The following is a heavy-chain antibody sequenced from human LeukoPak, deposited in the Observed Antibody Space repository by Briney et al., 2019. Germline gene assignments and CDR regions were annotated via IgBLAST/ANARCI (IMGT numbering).Heavy chain of an antibody. J-gene: IGHJ3*02. CDR1: GFTFSS. CDR2: ISSSSSYI. CDR3: ARDLGYSYGFELNHAFDI. V-gene: IGHV3-21*04. Sequence: GGSLRLSCAASGFTFSSMNWVRQAPGKGLEWVSSISSSSSYIYYADSVKGRFTISRDNAKNSLYLQMNSLRAEDTAVYYCARDLGYSYGFELNHAFDIWGQGTMVTVSS. D-gene: IGHD5-18*01.